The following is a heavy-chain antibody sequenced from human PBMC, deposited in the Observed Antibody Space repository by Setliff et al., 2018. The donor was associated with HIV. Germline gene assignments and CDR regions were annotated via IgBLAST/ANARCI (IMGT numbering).Heavy chain of an antibody. V-gene: IGHV4-61*09. CDR2: IYTSGST. Sequence: LSLTCTVSGGSISSGSYYWSWIRQPAGKGLEWIGHIYTSGSTNYNPSLKSRVTISVDTSKNQFSLKLSSVTAADTAVYYCARGNYYYYYMDVWGKGTTVTVPS. CDR1: GGSISSGSYY. CDR3: ARGNYYYYYMDV. J-gene: IGHJ6*03.